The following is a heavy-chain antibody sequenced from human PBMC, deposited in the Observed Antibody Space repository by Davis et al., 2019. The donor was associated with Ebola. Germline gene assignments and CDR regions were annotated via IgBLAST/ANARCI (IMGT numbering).Heavy chain of an antibody. CDR1: GGSISSYY. J-gene: IGHJ5*02. CDR2: IYYSGST. CDR3: ARVGIEITMIVRGGWFDP. Sequence: SETLSLTCTVSGGSISSYYWSWIRQPPRKGLEWIGYIYYSGSTNYNPSLKSRVTISVDTSKNQFSLRLSSVTAADTAVYYCARVGIEITMIVRGGWFDPWGQGTLVTVSS. V-gene: IGHV4-59*01. D-gene: IGHD3-22*01.